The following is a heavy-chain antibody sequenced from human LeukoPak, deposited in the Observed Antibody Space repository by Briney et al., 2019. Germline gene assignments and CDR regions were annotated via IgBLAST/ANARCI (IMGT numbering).Heavy chain of an antibody. J-gene: IGHJ4*02. Sequence: SVKVSCKASGGTFSSYAISWVRKAPGQGLEWMGRIIPIFDTANYAQKFQGRVTITTDESTSTAYMELSSLRSEDTAVYYCASAILDGYNDMYFDYWGQGTLVTVSS. CDR2: IIPIFDTA. D-gene: IGHD5-24*01. CDR1: GGTFSSYA. CDR3: ASAILDGYNDMYFDY. V-gene: IGHV1-69*05.